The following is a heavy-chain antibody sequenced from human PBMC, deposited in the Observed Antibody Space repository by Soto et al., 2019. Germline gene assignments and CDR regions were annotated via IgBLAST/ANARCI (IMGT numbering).Heavy chain of an antibody. Sequence: QVQRVQSGSEVKKPGASVKVSCKASGYTFTNYGMSWVRQAPGQGLEWMGWISAYNGNTNHAQNFQGRVTMTTDTSTNTAYMELRSLRSDDTAVYYCARCYCSVGSCYSCWHFDLWGRGALVTVSS. D-gene: IGHD2-15*01. V-gene: IGHV1-18*01. CDR3: ARCYCSVGSCYSCWHFDL. CDR1: GYTFTNYG. CDR2: ISAYNGNT. J-gene: IGHJ2*01.